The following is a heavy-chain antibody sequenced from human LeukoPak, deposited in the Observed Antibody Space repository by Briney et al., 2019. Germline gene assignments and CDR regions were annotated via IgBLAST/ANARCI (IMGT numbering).Heavy chain of an antibody. CDR1: GYTFTGYY. V-gene: IGHV1-2*06. J-gene: IGHJ4*02. CDR2: INPSSGGT. CDR3: ATALGYMPIDY. D-gene: IGHD5-18*01. Sequence: ASVKVSCTASGYTFTGYYIHWVRQAPGQGLEWMGRINPSSGGTNYAQNFQGRVTMTRDTSISTAYMELSRLRSDDTAVYYCATALGYMPIDYWGQGTLVTVSS.